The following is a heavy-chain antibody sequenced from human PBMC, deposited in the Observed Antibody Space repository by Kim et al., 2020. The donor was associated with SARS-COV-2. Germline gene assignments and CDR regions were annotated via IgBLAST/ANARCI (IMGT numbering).Heavy chain of an antibody. CDR1: GGSISSYY. J-gene: IGHJ3*02. CDR3: ARDLPYYYDSSGYNGAFDI. D-gene: IGHD3-22*01. V-gene: IGHV4-59*01. Sequence: SETLSLTCTVSGGSISSYYWSWIRQPPGKGLEWIGYIYYSGSTNYNPSLKSRVTISVDTSKNQFSLKLSSVTAADTAVYYCARDLPYYYDSSGYNGAFDIWGQGTMVTVSS. CDR2: IYYSGST.